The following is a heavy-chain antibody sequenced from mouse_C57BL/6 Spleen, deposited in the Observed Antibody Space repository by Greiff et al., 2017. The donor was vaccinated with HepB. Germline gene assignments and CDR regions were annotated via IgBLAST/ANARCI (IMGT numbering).Heavy chain of an antibody. CDR2: IYPSDSET. V-gene: IGHV1-61*01. J-gene: IGHJ4*01. D-gene: IGHD2-1*01. Sequence: VQLQQPGAELVRPGSSVKLSCKASGYTFTSYWMDWVKQRPGQGLEWIGNIYPSDSETHYNQKFKDKATLTVDKSSSTAYMQLSSLTSEDSAVYYCAIQGDYGNYHYYAMDYWGQGTSVTVSS. CDR3: AIQGDYGNYHYYAMDY. CDR1: GYTFTSYW.